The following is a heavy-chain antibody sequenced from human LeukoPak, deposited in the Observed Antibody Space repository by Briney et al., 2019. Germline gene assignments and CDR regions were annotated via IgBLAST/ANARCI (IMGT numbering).Heavy chain of an antibody. CDR3: ARTRGRYCSSTSCYTFDY. CDR2: IIPIFGTA. V-gene: IGHV1-69*05. J-gene: IGHJ4*02. D-gene: IGHD2-2*02. Sequence: ASVKVSCKASGGTFSSYAISWVRQAPGQGLEWMGGIIPIFGTANYAQKFQGRVTITTDTSTSTAYMELRSLRSDDTAVYYCARTRGRYCSSTSCYTFDYWGQGTLVTVSS. CDR1: GGTFSSYA.